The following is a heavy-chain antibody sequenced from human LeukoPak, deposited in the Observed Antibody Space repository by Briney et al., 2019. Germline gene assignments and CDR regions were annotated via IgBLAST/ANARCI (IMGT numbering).Heavy chain of an antibody. J-gene: IGHJ6*03. CDR3: AKDRPPLYGDYGYYYYYYMDV. Sequence: GGSLRLSRAASGFTFSSYATSWVRQAPGKGLEWVSAIGGSGGSTYYADSVKGRFTISRDNSKNTLYLQMNSLRAEDTAVYYCAKDRPPLYGDYGYYYYYYMDVWGKGTTVTVSS. CDR2: IGGSGGST. V-gene: IGHV3-23*01. CDR1: GFTFSSYA. D-gene: IGHD4-17*01.